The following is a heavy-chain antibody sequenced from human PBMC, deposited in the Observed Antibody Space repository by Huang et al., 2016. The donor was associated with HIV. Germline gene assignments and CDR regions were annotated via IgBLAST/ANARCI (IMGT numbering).Heavy chain of an antibody. Sequence: QVHLAESGGGVVRPGNSLRLSCSASGFTFTQYGMHWVRQGPCKGLEWVAALSFDGSNRFDRDSVKGRFIISRDNSKNMLYLQMSSLRIEDTVVYYCVREGLRSTFTSSWYYFDSWGQGTLVTVSS. V-gene: IGHV3-30*03. J-gene: IGHJ4*02. CDR1: GFTFTQYG. D-gene: IGHD3-16*01. CDR2: LSFDGSNR. CDR3: VREGLRSTFTSSWYYFDS.